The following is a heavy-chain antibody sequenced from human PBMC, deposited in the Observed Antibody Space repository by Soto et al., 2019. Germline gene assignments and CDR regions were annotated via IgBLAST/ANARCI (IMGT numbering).Heavy chain of an antibody. CDR2: IYPGDSDT. D-gene: IGHD3-3*01. CDR1: GYRFTSYW. CDR3: ARHVRTRYDFWSGKHYYYGMDV. V-gene: IGHV5-51*01. J-gene: IGHJ6*02. Sequence: LXGSLKISCKGCGYRFTSYWIGWVRQMPGKGLEWMGIIYPGDSDTRYSPSFQGQVTISADKSISTAYLQWSSLKASDTAMYYCARHVRTRYDFWSGKHYYYGMDVWGQGTTVTVSS.